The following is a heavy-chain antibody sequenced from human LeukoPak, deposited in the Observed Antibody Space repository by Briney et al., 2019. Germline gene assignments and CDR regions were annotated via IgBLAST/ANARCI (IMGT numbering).Heavy chain of an antibody. J-gene: IGHJ4*02. V-gene: IGHV2-70*04. D-gene: IGHD6-19*01. CDR1: GFSLSTSGMR. CDR2: IDWDDDK. CDR3: ARSDSGGWYFDY. Sequence: SGPTLVNPTQTLTLTCTFSGFSLSTSGMRVSWIRQPPGKALEWLARIDWDDDKFYSTSLKTRLTISKDTSKNQVVLTMTNMDPVDTATYYCARSDSGGWYFDYWRQGTLVTVSS.